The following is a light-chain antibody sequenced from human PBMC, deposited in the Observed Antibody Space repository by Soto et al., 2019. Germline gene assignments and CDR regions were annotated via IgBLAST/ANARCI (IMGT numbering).Light chain of an antibody. J-gene: IGKJ5*01. V-gene: IGKV3-20*01. CDR1: QNVGGRF. CDR2: VAS. Sequence: EIVLTQSPGTLFLSPGERATLSCRASQNVGGRFLAWYQQKPGQAPRLLINVASTRATGIPDRFSGSGFGTECSLTISRLEPEDFALYYCQQSGTSPIAFGQGTRLE. CDR3: QQSGTSPIA.